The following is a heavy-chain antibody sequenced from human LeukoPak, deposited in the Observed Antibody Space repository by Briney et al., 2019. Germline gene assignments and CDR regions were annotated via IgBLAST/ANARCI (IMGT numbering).Heavy chain of an antibody. Sequence: SETLSLTCTVSGGSISSYYWSWIRQPPGKGLEWIGYIYYSGSTNYNPSLKSRVTISVDTSKDQFSLKLSSVTAADTAVYYCARDRDWGLYWYFDLWGRGTLVTVSS. CDR2: IYYSGST. J-gene: IGHJ2*01. CDR1: GGSISSYY. D-gene: IGHD3/OR15-3a*01. CDR3: ARDRDWGLYWYFDL. V-gene: IGHV4-59*01.